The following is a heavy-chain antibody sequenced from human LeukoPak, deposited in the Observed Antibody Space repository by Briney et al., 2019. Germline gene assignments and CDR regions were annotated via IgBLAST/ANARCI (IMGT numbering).Heavy chain of an antibody. J-gene: IGHJ4*02. CDR2: ISGSGGST. CDR3: AKDHCSGSSCQEDY. Sequence: GGSLRLSCAASGFTFSSYAMCWVRQAPGKGLKWVSAISGSGGSTYYSDSVTGRFTIFRDNSKNTLYLQMNSLRAEDTAIYYCAKDHCSGSSCQEDYWGQGTLVTVSS. CDR1: GFTFSSYA. D-gene: IGHD2-2*01. V-gene: IGHV3-23*01.